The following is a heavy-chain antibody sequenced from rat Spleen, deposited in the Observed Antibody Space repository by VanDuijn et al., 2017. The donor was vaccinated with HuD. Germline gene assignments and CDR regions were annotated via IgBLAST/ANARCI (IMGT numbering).Heavy chain of an antibody. CDR1: GFSLTNYH. D-gene: IGHD1-2*01. CDR2: IWTGGTT. J-gene: IGHJ2*01. Sequence: QVQLKESGPGLVQPSQTLSLTCTVSGFSLTNYHVGWVRQSPGKGLEWMGVIWTGGTTAYHSSFNSRLSVSRDISKSQVFLKMNSLQTEDTATYYCARVGYSSYVRYFDYWGPRSHGHSLL. V-gene: IGHV2-43*01. CDR3: ARVGYSSYVRYFDY.